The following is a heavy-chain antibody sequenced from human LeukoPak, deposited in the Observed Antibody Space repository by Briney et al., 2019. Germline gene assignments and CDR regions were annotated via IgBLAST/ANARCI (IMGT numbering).Heavy chain of an antibody. D-gene: IGHD3-22*01. J-gene: IGHJ3*02. Sequence: SETLSLTCTVSGGSISSYSWSWMRQPAGKGLEWIGRIYPRESPNYNPSLKSRVIMSVDKSKNQFSLKLRSVTAADTAVYYCARVGDSSGYYKGFDIWGQGTMVTVSS. CDR2: IYPRESP. CDR3: ARVGDSSGYYKGFDI. V-gene: IGHV4-4*07. CDR1: GGSISSYS.